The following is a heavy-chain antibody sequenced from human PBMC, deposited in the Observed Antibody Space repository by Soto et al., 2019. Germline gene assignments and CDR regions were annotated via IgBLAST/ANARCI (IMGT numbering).Heavy chain of an antibody. D-gene: IGHD1-26*01. Sequence: GSLRLSCAASGFPFSSYNMNWVRQAPGKGLEWVSSITSTTSDIYYADSVRGRFTISRDNAKNSLYLHMSSLRAEDTAVYYCARTYSGSYSFAYWGQGNWVTVPS. J-gene: IGHJ4*01. CDR1: GFPFSSYN. V-gene: IGHV3-21*01. CDR2: ITSTTSDI. CDR3: ARTYSGSYSFAY.